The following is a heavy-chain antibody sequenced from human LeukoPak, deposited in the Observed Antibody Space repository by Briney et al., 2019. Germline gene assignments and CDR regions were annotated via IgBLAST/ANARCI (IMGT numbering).Heavy chain of an antibody. V-gene: IGHV4-59*08. J-gene: IGHJ4*02. CDR3: ARHTFYYYDSSGYYERPFDY. Sequence: PSGTLSLTCTVSGGSISSYYWSWIRQPPGKGLEWIGYIHYSGSTNYNPSLKSRVTISVDTSKNQFSLKLSSVTAADTAVYYCARHTFYYYDSSGYYERPFDYWGQGTLVTVSS. D-gene: IGHD3-22*01. CDR2: IHYSGST. CDR1: GGSISSYY.